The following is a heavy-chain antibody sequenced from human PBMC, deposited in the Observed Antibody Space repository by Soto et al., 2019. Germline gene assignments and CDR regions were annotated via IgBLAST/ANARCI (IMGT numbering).Heavy chain of an antibody. CDR1: GGSISGGGYY. V-gene: IGHV4-31*03. J-gene: IGHJ5*02. CDR3: ARDLGRFGELLGKWFDP. Sequence: SETLSLTCTVSGGSISGGGYYWSWIRQHPGKGLEWIGYIYYSGSTYYNPSLKSRVTISVDTSKNQFSLKLSSVTAADTAVYYCARDLGRFGELLGKWFDPWGQGTLVTVSS. CDR2: IYYSGST. D-gene: IGHD3-10*01.